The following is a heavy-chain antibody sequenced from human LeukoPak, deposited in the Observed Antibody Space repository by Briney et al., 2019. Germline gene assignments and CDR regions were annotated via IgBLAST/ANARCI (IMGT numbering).Heavy chain of an antibody. CDR3: ARWTYHYEV. V-gene: IGHV3-21*04. D-gene: IGHD3-16*01. J-gene: IGHJ4*02. CDR2: ITRSSAYI. Sequence: GGSLRLSCAASGFTFNTYSMNWVRQAPGKGLEWVSSITRSSAYIYYADSVKGRFTISRDNSKNTLYLQMNSLRAEDTGVYYCARWTYHYEVWGQGTLVTVSS. CDR1: GFTFNTYS.